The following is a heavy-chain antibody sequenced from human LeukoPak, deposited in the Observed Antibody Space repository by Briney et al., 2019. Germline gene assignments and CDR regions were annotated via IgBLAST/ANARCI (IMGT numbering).Heavy chain of an antibody. CDR1: GFTFSSYG. J-gene: IGHJ4*02. Sequence: GSLRLSCAASGFTFSSYGMHWVRQAPGKGLEWVAVISYGGSNKYYADSVKGRFTISRDNSKNTLYLQMNSLRAEDTAVYYCAKGGYSGYESDYWGQGTLVTVSS. CDR3: AKGGYSGYESDY. V-gene: IGHV3-30*18. D-gene: IGHD5-12*01. CDR2: ISYGGSNK.